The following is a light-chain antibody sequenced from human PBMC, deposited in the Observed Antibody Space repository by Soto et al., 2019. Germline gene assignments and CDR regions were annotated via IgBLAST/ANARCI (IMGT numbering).Light chain of an antibody. Sequence: DIQMTQSPSTLSASVGDRVTITCRASQSISSRLAWYQQKPGKAPKLLIYKASSLESGVPSRFSGSASGTEFTLTISSLQPDDFATYYCQQYNSYPITFGQGTRLEIK. V-gene: IGKV1-5*03. CDR2: KAS. J-gene: IGKJ5*01. CDR3: QQYNSYPIT. CDR1: QSISSR.